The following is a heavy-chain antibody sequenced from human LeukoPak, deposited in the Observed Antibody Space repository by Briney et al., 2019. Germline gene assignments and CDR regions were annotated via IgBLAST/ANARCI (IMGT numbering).Heavy chain of an antibody. J-gene: IGHJ4*02. D-gene: IGHD3-22*01. CDR2: INPNSGAT. Sequence: ASVKVSCKASGYTFTGHYMHWVRQAPGQGLEWMGWINPNSGATKCAQKFQDRVTMTRDTSISTAYMELSRLQSDDTAVYYCARFGISGYDYWGQGTLATVSS. CDR1: GYTFTGHY. V-gene: IGHV1-2*02. CDR3: ARFGISGYDY.